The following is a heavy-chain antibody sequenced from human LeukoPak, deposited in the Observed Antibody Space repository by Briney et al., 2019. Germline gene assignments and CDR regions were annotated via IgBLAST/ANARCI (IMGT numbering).Heavy chain of an antibody. D-gene: IGHD3-10*01. Sequence: GGSLRLSCAASGFTVSSNYMSWVRQAPGKGLEWVSVIYSGGSTYYADSVKGRFTISRDNSKNTLYLQMNSLRAEDTAVYYCATGGRYYYGSGSYVCVRAFDIWGQGTMVTVSS. CDR2: IYSGGST. J-gene: IGHJ3*02. CDR3: ATGGRYYYGSGSYVCVRAFDI. CDR1: GFTVSSNY. V-gene: IGHV3-53*01.